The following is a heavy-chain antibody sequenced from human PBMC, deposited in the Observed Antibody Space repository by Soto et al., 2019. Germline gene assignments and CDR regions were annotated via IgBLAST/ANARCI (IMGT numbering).Heavy chain of an antibody. D-gene: IGHD3-16*01. CDR3: ARAGFGHGLDV. CDR1: GFTSSDHY. V-gene: IGHV3-72*01. J-gene: IGHJ6*02. Sequence: EVVLVESGGGLVQAGAPLRVSCGVSGFTSSDHYMDWVRQAPGKGLEWVGRTANKRSRYTTEYAASVKGRFIISRDDSKNSVYLQINSLKIEDTAVYYCARAGFGHGLDVWGQGTTVTVSS. CDR2: TANKRSRYTT.